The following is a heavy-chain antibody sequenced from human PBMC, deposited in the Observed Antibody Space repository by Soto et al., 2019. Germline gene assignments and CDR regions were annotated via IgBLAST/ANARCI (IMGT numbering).Heavy chain of an antibody. Sequence: SETLSLTCTVSGGSISSYYWSWIRQPPGKGLEWIGYIYYSGSTNYNPSLKSRVTISVDTSKNQFSLKLSSVTAADTAVYYCARDTGYCSGGSCLNWFDPWGQGTLVTVSS. CDR3: ARDTGYCSGGSCLNWFDP. CDR1: GGSISSYY. J-gene: IGHJ5*02. D-gene: IGHD2-15*01. V-gene: IGHV4-59*01. CDR2: IYYSGST.